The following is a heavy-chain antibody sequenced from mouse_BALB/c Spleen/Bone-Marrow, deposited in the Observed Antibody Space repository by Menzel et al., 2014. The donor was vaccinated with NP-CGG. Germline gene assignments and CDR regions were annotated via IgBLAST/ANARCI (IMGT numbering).Heavy chain of an antibody. D-gene: IGHD4-1*01. CDR3: ARNWVYFDY. V-gene: IGHV1-69*02. CDR2: IDPSDSGT. Sequence: QVHVKQSGAELVKPGAPVKLSCKASGYTFTSYWMNWVKQRPGRGLEWIGRIDPSDSGTHYNQKFKDKATLTVDKSSSTAYIQLSSLTSEDSAVYYCARNWVYFDYWGQGTTLTVSS. J-gene: IGHJ2*01. CDR1: GYTFTSYW.